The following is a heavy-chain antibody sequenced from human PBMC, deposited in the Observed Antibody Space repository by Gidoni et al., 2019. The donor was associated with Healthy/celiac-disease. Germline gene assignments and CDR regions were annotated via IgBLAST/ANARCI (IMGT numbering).Heavy chain of an antibody. J-gene: IGHJ4*02. Sequence: EVQLLESGGGLLQPGGSLRLSCAASGFTFSSYAMSWVRQAPGKGLEWVSAISGSGGSTYYADSVKGRFTISRDNSKNTLYLQMNSLRAEDTAVYYCAKVPLYGSGSFVDYWGQGTLVTVSS. V-gene: IGHV3-23*01. CDR2: ISGSGGST. CDR3: AKVPLYGSGSFVDY. D-gene: IGHD3-10*01. CDR1: GFTFSSYA.